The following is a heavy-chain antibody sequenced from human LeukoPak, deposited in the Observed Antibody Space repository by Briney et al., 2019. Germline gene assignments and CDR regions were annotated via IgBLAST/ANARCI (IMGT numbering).Heavy chain of an antibody. Sequence: GGSLRLSCAASGFTFRTYAMSWVRQAPGKGLEWVSAISGSGSYTYYADSVKGRFTISRDNSKSTLYLQMDSLRAEDTAVYYCAKDESGPAEYFQDWGQGTLVTVSS. D-gene: IGHD2-8*02. CDR1: GFTFRTYA. CDR2: ISGSGSYT. J-gene: IGHJ1*01. V-gene: IGHV3-23*01. CDR3: AKDESGPAEYFQD.